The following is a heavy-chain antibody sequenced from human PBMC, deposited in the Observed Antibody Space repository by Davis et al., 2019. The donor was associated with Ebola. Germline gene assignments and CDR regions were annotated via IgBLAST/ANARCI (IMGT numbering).Heavy chain of an antibody. V-gene: IGHV1-2*06. CDR2: INPNSGDT. D-gene: IGHD3-9*01. CDR3: ARDRDDILTGHAPFDY. Sequence: ASVKVSCKASGYTFTGYHVHWVRQAPGQGLEWMGRINPNSGDTNYAQKFQGRVTMTRDTSISTVYMELSRLRSDDTAVYYCARDRDDILTGHAPFDYWGQGTLVTVSS. CDR1: GYTFTGYH. J-gene: IGHJ4*02.